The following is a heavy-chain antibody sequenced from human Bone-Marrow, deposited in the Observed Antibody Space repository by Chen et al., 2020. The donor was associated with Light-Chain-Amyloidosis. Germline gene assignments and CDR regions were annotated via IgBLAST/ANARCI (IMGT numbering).Heavy chain of an antibody. CDR2: IFYSGST. CDR3: ARVVADTKYYDISGYWTVDF. J-gene: IGHJ4*02. CDR1: GGSIASRSYY. V-gene: IGHV4-39*01. D-gene: IGHD3-22*01. Sequence: QLQLQESGPGLVKPSETLFLTCTISGGSIASRSYYWAWIRQPPGKGLEWVGSIFYSGSTYYRTSLERRVTISVDTSKNQFSLKLRSVTAADTAVYYCARVVADTKYYDISGYWTVDFWGQGTLAIVSA.